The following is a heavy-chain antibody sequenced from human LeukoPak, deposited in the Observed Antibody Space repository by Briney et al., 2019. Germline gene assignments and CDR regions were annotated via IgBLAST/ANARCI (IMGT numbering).Heavy chain of an antibody. CDR2: IGIDSGNT. J-gene: IGHJ4*02. CDR3: AGDYKYAFDN. V-gene: IGHV3-48*01. Sequence: GGSLRLSCAASGFTFSDYSMNWVRQAPGKGLEWISYIGIDSGNTNYADSVKGRFTISGDKAKNTLYLQLNSLRVEDTAVYYCAGDYKYAFDNWGQGTLVTVSS. CDR1: GFTFSDYS. D-gene: IGHD5-24*01.